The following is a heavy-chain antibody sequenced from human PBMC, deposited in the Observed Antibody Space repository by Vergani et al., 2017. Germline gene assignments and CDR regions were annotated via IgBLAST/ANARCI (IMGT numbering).Heavy chain of an antibody. D-gene: IGHD3-10*01. CDR2: IIPIFGTA. CDR3: AREGYGSGRATPGAFDI. CDR1: GGTFSSYA. Sequence: QVQLVQSGAEVKKPGSSVKVSCKASGGTFSSYAISWVRQAPGQGLEWMGGIIPIFGTANYAQKFQGRVTLTAEKSTSTAYLELTSLRSEDTAVYYCAREGYGSGRATPGAFDIGGQGTMVTVSS. J-gene: IGHJ3*02. V-gene: IGHV1-69*06.